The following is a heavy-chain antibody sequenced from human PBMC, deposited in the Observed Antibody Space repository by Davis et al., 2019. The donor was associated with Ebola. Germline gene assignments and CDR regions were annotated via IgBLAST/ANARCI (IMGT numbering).Heavy chain of an antibody. Sequence: GESLKIPCKGSGYSFAPNWIGWVRQMPGKGLEWMGNIYPSDSDSRYSPSFQGQVTISADKSISTAFLQWSSLKASDTAMYYCARPYNSGFDYWGQGTLVTVSS. V-gene: IGHV5-51*01. D-gene: IGHD1-1*01. CDR2: IYPSDSDS. J-gene: IGHJ4*02. CDR1: GYSFAPNW. CDR3: ARPYNSGFDY.